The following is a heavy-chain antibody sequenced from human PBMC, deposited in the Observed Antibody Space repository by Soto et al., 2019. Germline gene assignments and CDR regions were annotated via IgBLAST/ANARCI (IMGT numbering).Heavy chain of an antibody. J-gene: IGHJ3*02. CDR3: ARNSGWRLYDAFDI. CDR1: GYGFTTHA. V-gene: IGHV1-3*01. D-gene: IGHD6-19*01. Sequence: ASVKVSCKTSGYGFTTHAMHWVRQAPGERLEWMGWINAGNGNTKYLEKFQGRVTMTRDTSASTAYMELNSLRSEDTAVYYCARNSGWRLYDAFDIWGQGTMVTVSS. CDR2: INAGNGNT.